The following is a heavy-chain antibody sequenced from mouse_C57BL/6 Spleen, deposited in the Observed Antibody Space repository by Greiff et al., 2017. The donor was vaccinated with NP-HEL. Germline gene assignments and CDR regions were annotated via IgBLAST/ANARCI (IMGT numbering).Heavy chain of an antibody. CDR2: IYPGDGDT. Sequence: VQLQESGPELVKPGASVKISCKASGYAFSSSWMNWVKQRPGKGLEWIGRIYPGDGDTNYNGKFKGKATLTADKSSSTAYMQLSSLTSEDSAVYFCASYDGYPFDYWGQGTTLTVSS. CDR1: GYAFSSSW. V-gene: IGHV1-82*01. J-gene: IGHJ2*01. CDR3: ASYDGYPFDY. D-gene: IGHD2-3*01.